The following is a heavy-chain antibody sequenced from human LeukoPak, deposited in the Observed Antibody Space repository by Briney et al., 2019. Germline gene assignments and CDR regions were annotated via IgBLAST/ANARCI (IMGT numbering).Heavy chain of an antibody. V-gene: IGHV1-69*05. Sequence: SVKVSCKASGGTFSSYAISWVRQAPGQGLEWMGRIIPIFGTANYAQKFQGRVTITTDESTSTAYMELSSLRSEDTAVYYCASGYSYGYSGDYWGQGTLVTVSS. CDR1: GGTFSSYA. CDR3: ASGYSYGYSGDY. D-gene: IGHD5-18*01. CDR2: IIPIFGTA. J-gene: IGHJ4*02.